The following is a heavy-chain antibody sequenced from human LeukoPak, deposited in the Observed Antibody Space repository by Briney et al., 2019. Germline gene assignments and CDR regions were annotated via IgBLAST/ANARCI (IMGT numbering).Heavy chain of an antibody. D-gene: IGHD3-9*01. CDR3: ARSPHYDILTGYFDY. CDR1: GGSISSYY. CDR2: IYHSGST. Sequence: SETLSLTCTVSGGSISSYYWGWIRQPPGKGLEWIGSIYHSGSTYYNPSLKSRVTISVDTSKNQFSLKLSSVTAADTAVYYCARSPHYDILTGYFDYWGQGTLVTVSS. V-gene: IGHV4-38-2*02. J-gene: IGHJ4*02.